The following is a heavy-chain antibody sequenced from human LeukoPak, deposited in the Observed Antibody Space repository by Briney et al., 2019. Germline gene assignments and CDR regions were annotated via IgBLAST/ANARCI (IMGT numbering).Heavy chain of an antibody. Sequence: GASVKVSCKASGGTFSGSAITWVRQAPGQGLEWMGGITPIFNTTHYVQKFQGRVTISADESTNTAYMELRSLRSEDTAIYYCAIGRRIHGSGISVRFNCFDPWGQGTSVTVSS. CDR3: AIGRRIHGSGISVRFNCFDP. CDR1: GGTFSGSA. D-gene: IGHD3-10*01. CDR2: ITPIFNTT. J-gene: IGHJ5*02. V-gene: IGHV1-69*13.